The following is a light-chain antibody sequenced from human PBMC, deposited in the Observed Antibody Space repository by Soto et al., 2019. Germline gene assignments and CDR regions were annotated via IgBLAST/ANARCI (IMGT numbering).Light chain of an antibody. CDR3: SSYVGTNSYV. CDR2: EVS. J-gene: IGLJ1*01. Sequence: SVLTQPPSASGSPGQSLTISCTGTNSDVRGYNYVSWYQQHPGKAPKLMIYEVSKRPSGVPDRFSGSKSGNTAALTVSGLQAEDEADYYCSSYVGTNSYVFGTGTKVTVL. V-gene: IGLV2-8*01. CDR1: NSDVRGYNY.